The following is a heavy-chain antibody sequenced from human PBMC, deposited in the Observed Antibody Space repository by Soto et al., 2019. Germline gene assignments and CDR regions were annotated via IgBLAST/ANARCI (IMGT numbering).Heavy chain of an antibody. Sequence: GGSLRLSCTASGFTFSSSWMHWVRQAPGKGLVWVSRIRSDGSITDYADSVKGRFTISRDNAQSTLYLQMNSLTGEDSAVYYCAREASPYSNPNTRFDPWGQGTQVTVSS. D-gene: IGHD4-4*01. J-gene: IGHJ5*02. V-gene: IGHV3-74*01. CDR1: GFTFSSSW. CDR3: AREASPYSNPNTRFDP. CDR2: IRSDGSIT.